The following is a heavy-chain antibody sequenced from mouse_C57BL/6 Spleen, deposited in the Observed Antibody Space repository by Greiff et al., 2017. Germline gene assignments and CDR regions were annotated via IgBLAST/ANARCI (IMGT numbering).Heavy chain of an antibody. V-gene: IGHV3-6*01. Sequence: EVQLKESGPGLVKPSQSLSLTCSVTGYSITSGYYWNWIRQFPGNKLEWMGYISYDGSNNYNPSLKNRISITRDTSKNQFFLKLNSVTTEDTATYYCARDGYYGFDYWGQGTTLTVSS. CDR2: ISYDGSN. CDR3: ARDGYYGFDY. CDR1: GYSITSGYY. D-gene: IGHD1-1*01. J-gene: IGHJ2*01.